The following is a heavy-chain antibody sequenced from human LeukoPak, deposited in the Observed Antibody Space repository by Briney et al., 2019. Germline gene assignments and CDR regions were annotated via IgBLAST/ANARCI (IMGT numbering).Heavy chain of an antibody. J-gene: IGHJ4*02. CDR2: MYLSGTT. V-gene: IGHV4-4*02. Sequence: SGTLSLTCTVSGDSINSLDLWSWVRQPPGKGLEWIGEMYLSGTTHSNPSVKSRVTISIDKSKNQFFLNLSSVTAADTAVYYCAGLVGRYSSGLYFYYFDYWGQGTLVTVSS. CDR1: GDSINSLDL. D-gene: IGHD3-22*01. CDR3: AGLVGRYSSGLYFYYFDY.